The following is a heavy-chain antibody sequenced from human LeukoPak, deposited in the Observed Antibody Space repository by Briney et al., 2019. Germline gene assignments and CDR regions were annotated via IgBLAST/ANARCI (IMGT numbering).Heavy chain of an antibody. J-gene: IGHJ4*02. CDR3: AREPKYGSGSYYLDY. CDR2: IYHSGST. D-gene: IGHD3-10*01. Sequence: SETLSLTCAVSGYSISSGYYWGWIRQPPGKGLEWIGSIYHSGSTYYNPTPKSRVTISVDTSKNQFSLKLSSVTAADTGVYYCAREPKYGSGSYYLDYWGQGTLVTVSS. CDR1: GYSISSGYY. V-gene: IGHV4-38-2*02.